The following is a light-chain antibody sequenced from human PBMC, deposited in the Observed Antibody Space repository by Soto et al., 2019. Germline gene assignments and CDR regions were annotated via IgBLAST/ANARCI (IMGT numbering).Light chain of an antibody. CDR3: LQHNSYPYT. CDR1: QGIGND. V-gene: IGKV1-17*01. CDR2: AAS. J-gene: IGKJ2*01. Sequence: DIQMTQSPSSLSASVGDRVTITCRASQGIGNDLGWYQQKPGKAPKRLIYAASSLQSGVPSRFSGSVSGTEFTLTISSLQPEDFATYYCLQHNSYPYTFGQGTKLAIK.